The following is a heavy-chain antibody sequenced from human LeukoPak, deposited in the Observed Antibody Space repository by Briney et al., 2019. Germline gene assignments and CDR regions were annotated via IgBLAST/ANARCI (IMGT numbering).Heavy chain of an antibody. J-gene: IGHJ4*02. Sequence: ASVKVSCKASGYMFNIYGISWVRQAPGQGLEWMAWTSVNNGDTKYGQKFQGRVAVTTDTSTSTVYLELRRLRPDDTAVYYCVRDQYLNVMTGFDDWGQGTLVTVSS. D-gene: IGHD3-9*01. V-gene: IGHV1-18*01. CDR2: TSVNNGDT. CDR3: VRDQYLNVMTGFDD. CDR1: GYMFNIYG.